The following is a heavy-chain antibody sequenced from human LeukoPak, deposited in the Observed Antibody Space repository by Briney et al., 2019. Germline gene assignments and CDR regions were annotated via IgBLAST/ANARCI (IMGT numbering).Heavy chain of an antibody. Sequence: PGGSLRLSCAASGFTFDDYGISWVRQAPGKGLEWGSGINWNGGSTGYADSVKGRFTISRDNAKNSLYLQMNSLRAEDTALYYCARGDARDYRPVDYWGQGTLVTVSS. V-gene: IGHV3-20*04. J-gene: IGHJ4*02. CDR1: GFTFDDYG. D-gene: IGHD3-16*01. CDR2: INWNGGST. CDR3: ARGDARDYRPVDY.